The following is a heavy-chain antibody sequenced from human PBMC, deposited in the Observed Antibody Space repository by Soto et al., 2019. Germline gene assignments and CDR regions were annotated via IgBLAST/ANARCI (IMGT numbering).Heavy chain of an antibody. J-gene: IGHJ5*02. V-gene: IGHV3-23*01. Sequence: PGGSLRLSCAASRFTFSSYAMSWVRQAPGKGLEWVSAISGSGGSTYYADSVKGRFTISRDNSKNTLYLQMNSLRAEDTAVYYCAKNRGAASRILPTKNWFDPWGQGTLVTVSS. CDR3: AKNRGAASRILPTKNWFDP. CDR2: ISGSGGST. CDR1: RFTFSSYA. D-gene: IGHD6-13*01.